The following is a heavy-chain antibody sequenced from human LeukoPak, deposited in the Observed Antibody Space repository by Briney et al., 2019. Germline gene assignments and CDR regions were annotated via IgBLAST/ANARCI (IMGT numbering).Heavy chain of an antibody. CDR2: IKSKVENEPT. Sequence: GGTLRLSCATSGFPFTAASMTWVRQASGKGLEWIALIKSKVENEPTEYAAPVKARFTISRDDSKATLYLQMISLKVDDTAVYYCTTGNPWGQGTLV. CDR3: TTGNP. CDR1: GFPFTAAS. V-gene: IGHV3-15*05. J-gene: IGHJ5*02.